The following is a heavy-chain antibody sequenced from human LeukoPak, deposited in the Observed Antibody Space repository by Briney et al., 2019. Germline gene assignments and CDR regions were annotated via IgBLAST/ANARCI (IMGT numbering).Heavy chain of an antibody. J-gene: IGHJ4*02. CDR2: INTGGYT. CDR3: ARESGSYLQ. Sequence: GGSLRLSCAASGFTFSSYAMHWVRQAPGKGLDWVSIINTGGYTYYIDSVKGRFTISRDKSKNTLYLQMTFLNVEDTAVYYCARESGSYLQWGQGTLVTVSS. CDR1: GFTFSSYA. V-gene: IGHV3-53*01. D-gene: IGHD1-26*01.